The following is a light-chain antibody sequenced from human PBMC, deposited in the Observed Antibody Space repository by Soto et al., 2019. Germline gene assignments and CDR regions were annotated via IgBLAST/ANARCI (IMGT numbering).Light chain of an antibody. CDR2: GNI. CDR1: SSNIGAGYD. V-gene: IGLV1-40*01. CDR3: QSYDSSLSGSVV. J-gene: IGLJ2*01. Sequence: QSVLTQPPSVSGAPELRVTISCTGSSSNIGAGYDIHWYQQLPGTAPKLLIYGNINRPSGVPDRFSGSKSGTSASLAITGLQAEDEADYYCQSYDSSLSGSVVFGGGTKLTVL.